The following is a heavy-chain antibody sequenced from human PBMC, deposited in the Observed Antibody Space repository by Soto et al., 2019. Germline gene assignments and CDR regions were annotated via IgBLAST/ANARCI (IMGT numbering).Heavy chain of an antibody. Sequence: ASVKVSCKASGFTFTSSAMQWVRQARGQRLEWIGWIVVGSGNTNYAQKFQERVTITRDMSTSTAYMELSSLRSEDTAVYYCAAALHGYGSGSSAWGQGTLVTVSS. CDR3: AAALHGYGSGSSA. V-gene: IGHV1-58*02. J-gene: IGHJ4*02. CDR1: GFTFTSSA. D-gene: IGHD3-10*01. CDR2: IVVGSGNT.